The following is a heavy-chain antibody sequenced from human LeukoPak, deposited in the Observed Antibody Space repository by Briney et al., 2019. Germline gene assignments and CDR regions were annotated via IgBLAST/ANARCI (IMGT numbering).Heavy chain of an antibody. V-gene: IGHV4-31*03. CDR3: ARDRAVGDLVLDY. Sequence: PSETLSLTCTVSGFSFRTSGYYWTWIRQHPGRGLEWIGYIYDYWSPYYNPSRRSRLTISIDTSKNQFSLRLTSVTAADTAVYYCARDRAVGDLVLDYWGQGILVTVSS. CDR1: GFSFRTSGYY. D-gene: IGHD3-10*01. J-gene: IGHJ4*02. CDR2: IYDYWSP.